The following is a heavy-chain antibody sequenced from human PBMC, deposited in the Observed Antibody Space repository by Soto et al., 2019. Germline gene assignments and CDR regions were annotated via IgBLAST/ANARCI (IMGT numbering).Heavy chain of an antibody. V-gene: IGHV5-10-1*01. CDR3: ARREDTPLATVTNYYYGMGV. CDR2: IDPSDSYT. D-gene: IGHD4-17*01. Sequence: GESLKISCKGSGYSFTSYWISWVRQMPGKGLEWMGRIDPSDSYTNYSPSFQGHVTISADKSISTAYLQWSSLKASDTAMYYCARREDTPLATVTNYYYGMGVWGQGTTVTVSS. J-gene: IGHJ6*02. CDR1: GYSFTSYW.